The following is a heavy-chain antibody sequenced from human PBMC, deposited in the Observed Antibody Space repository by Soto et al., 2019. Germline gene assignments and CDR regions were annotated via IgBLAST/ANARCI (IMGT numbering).Heavy chain of an antibody. CDR3: ARVGVPYYYYGMDV. CDR2: IYYSGST. CDR1: GGSISSGGYY. J-gene: IGHJ6*02. V-gene: IGHV4-31*03. D-gene: IGHD2-2*01. Sequence: KASETLSLTCTVSGGSISSGGYYWSWIRQHPGKGLEWIGYIYYSGSTYYNPSLKSRVTISVDTSKNQFSLKLSSVTAADTAVYYCARVGVPYYYYGMDVWGQGTTVTVSS.